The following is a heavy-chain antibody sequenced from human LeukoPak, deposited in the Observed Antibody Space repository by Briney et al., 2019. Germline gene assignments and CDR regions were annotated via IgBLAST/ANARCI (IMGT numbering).Heavy chain of an antibody. Sequence: PGGSLRLSCAASGFTFSSYGMHWVRQAPGKGLEWVAVIWYDGSNKYYADSVKGRFTISRDNSKNTLYLQMNSLRAEDTAVYYCAKMYLAYDSSDYLGDWGQGTLVTVSS. CDR3: AKMYLAYDSSDYLGD. CDR2: IWYDGSNK. J-gene: IGHJ4*02. CDR1: GFTFSSYG. D-gene: IGHD3-22*01. V-gene: IGHV3-33*06.